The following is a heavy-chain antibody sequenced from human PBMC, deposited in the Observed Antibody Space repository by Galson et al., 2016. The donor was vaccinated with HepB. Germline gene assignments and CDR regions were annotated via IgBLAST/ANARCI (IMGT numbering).Heavy chain of an antibody. V-gene: IGHV1-2*04. CDR1: GYTFTDYY. CDR2: INPNSGGT. CDR3: ARGGRAVNIAVAGNDGWFDP. D-gene: IGHD6-19*01. J-gene: IGHJ5*02. Sequence: SVKVSCKASGYTFTDYYIHWVRQAPGQGLEWMGWINPNSGGTNSAQKFQGWVTMTRDTSISTAYMELSRLRSDDTAVYYCARGGRAVNIAVAGNDGWFDPWGQRTLVTVCS.